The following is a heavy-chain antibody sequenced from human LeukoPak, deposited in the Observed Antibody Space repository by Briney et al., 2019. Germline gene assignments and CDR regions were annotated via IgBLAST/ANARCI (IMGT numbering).Heavy chain of an antibody. CDR2: ISSSGSTI. D-gene: IGHD3-9*01. J-gene: IGHJ4*02. CDR1: GFTFSDYY. Sequence: GGSLRLSCAASGFTFSDYYMSWIRQAPGKGLEWVSYISSSGSTIYYADSVKGRFTISRDNAKSSLYLQMNSLRAEDTAVYYCASSRLVTNSLDYWGQGTLVTVSS. V-gene: IGHV3-11*01. CDR3: ASSRLVTNSLDY.